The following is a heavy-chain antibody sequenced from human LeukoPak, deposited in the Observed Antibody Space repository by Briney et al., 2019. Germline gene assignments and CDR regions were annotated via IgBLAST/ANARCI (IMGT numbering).Heavy chain of an antibody. CDR3: ARAGDIVTTMGV. CDR2: INSDGGST. Sequence: GGSLRLSCAASGFAFSSYWMHWVRQAPGKGLAWVSRINSDGGSTTYADSVKGRFTNSRDNAKNTLYLQMNSLRAEDTAVYYCARAGDIVTTMGVWGQGTTVTVSS. D-gene: IGHD5-12*01. J-gene: IGHJ6*02. CDR1: GFAFSSYW. V-gene: IGHV3-74*03.